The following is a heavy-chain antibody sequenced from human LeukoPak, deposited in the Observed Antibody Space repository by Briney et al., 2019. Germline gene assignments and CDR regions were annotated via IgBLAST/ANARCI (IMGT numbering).Heavy chain of an antibody. CDR3: ARERGLNNWFDP. CDR1: GGSISSYY. Sequence: PSETLSLTCTVSGGSISSYYWSWIRQPPGKGLGWIGYIYYSGSTNYNPSLKSRVTISVDTSKNQLSLKLSSVTAADTAVYYCARERGLNNWFDPWGQGTLVTVSS. V-gene: IGHV4-59*01. CDR2: IYYSGST. J-gene: IGHJ5*02.